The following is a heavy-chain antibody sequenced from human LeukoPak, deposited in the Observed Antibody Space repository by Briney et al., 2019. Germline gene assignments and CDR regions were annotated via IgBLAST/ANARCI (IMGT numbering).Heavy chain of an antibody. CDR2: IYYSGST. D-gene: IGHD3-16*01. Sequence: PSETLSLTCTVSGGSISSYYWSWIRQPPGKGLEWIGYIYYSGSTNYNPSLKSRVTITVETSNNQFSLKLSSVTAADTAVYYCARGGGLEDFDYWGQGTLVTVSS. J-gene: IGHJ4*02. CDR1: GGSISSYY. CDR3: ARGGGLEDFDY. V-gene: IGHV4-59*01.